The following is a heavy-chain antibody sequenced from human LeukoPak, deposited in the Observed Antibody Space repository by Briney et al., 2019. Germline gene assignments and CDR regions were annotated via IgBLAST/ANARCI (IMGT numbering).Heavy chain of an antibody. CDR2: ISYDGSNK. J-gene: IGHJ3*01. CDR3: AREGGVSD. Sequence: GGSLRLSCAASGFTFSSYAMHWVRQAPGKGLEWVAVISYDGSNKYYADSVKGRFTISRDNSKNTLYLQMNSLRAEDTAVYYCAREGGVSDWGQGTMVTVSS. V-gene: IGHV3-30-3*01. CDR1: GFTFSSYA. D-gene: IGHD3-16*01.